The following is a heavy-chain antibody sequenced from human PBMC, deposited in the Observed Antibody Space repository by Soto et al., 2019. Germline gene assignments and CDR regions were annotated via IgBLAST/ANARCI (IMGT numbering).Heavy chain of an antibody. CDR3: ARHSPPMYDIMTGTTLDPYYGMDV. Sequence: PSETLALTCGVSGCCIRSYYWSWIRQPPGKGLEWIGYIYYSVSTNYNPSLKSRVTISVDTSKNQFSLKLSSVTAADTAVYYCARHSPPMYDIMTGTTLDPYYGMDVWGQGTTVTVSS. CDR1: GCCIRSYY. J-gene: IGHJ6*02. CDR2: IYYSVST. V-gene: IGHV4-59*08. D-gene: IGHD3-9*01.